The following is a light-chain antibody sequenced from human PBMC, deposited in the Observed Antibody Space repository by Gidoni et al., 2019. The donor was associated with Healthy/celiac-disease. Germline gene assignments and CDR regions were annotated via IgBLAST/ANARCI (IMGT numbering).Light chain of an antibody. Sequence: DIQMTQSPSTLSASVGDRVTITCRASQSISSWLARYQQKPGKAPKLLIYKASTLESGVPSTFSGSGSGTEFTLTISSLQPDDFATYYCQQYKSYPCSFGQGTKLEIK. J-gene: IGKJ2*04. CDR3: QQYKSYPCS. V-gene: IGKV1-5*03. CDR1: QSISSW. CDR2: KAS.